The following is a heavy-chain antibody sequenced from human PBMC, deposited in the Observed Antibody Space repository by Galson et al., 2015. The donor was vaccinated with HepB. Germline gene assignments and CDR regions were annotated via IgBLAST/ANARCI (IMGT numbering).Heavy chain of an antibody. V-gene: IGHV4-59*01. J-gene: IGHJ4*02. D-gene: IGHD6-6*01. CDR3: ARDGAYSSSGFDY. Sequence: ETLSLTCTVSGGSISSYYWSWLRQPPGKGLEWIGYIYYSGSTNYNPSLKSRVTISVDTSKNQFSLKLSSVTAADTAVYYCARDGAYSSSGFDYWGQGTLVTVSS. CDR1: GGSISSYY. CDR2: IYYSGST.